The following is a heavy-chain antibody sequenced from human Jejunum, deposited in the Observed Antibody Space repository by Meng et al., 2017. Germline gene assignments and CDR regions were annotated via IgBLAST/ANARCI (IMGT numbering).Heavy chain of an antibody. CDR3: ARGQDRAKTGY. Sequence: QVQLQQWGAGLLKPSETLSLTFAVHGESFTNYYWNWIRQPPGKGLEWIGEVTHSEGTNYNPSLKGRVTISVDMSKNQFSLKLSSVTAADTAVYYCARGQDRAKTGYWGQGTLVTVSS. J-gene: IGHJ4*02. CDR2: VTHSEGT. D-gene: IGHD4/OR15-4a*01. V-gene: IGHV4-34*01. CDR1: GESFTNYY.